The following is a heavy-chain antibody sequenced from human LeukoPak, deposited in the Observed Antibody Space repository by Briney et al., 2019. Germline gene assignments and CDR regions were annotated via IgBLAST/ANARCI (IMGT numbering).Heavy chain of an antibody. Sequence: GGSLRLSCAASGFTFSSYAMSWVRQAPGKALEWVSAISGSGGSTYYADSVKGRFTISRDNSKNTLYLQMNSLRAEDTAVYYCAKDLAHCTNGVCSFGFDYWGQGTLVTVSS. D-gene: IGHD2-8*01. CDR2: ISGSGGST. CDR3: AKDLAHCTNGVCSFGFDY. V-gene: IGHV3-23*01. J-gene: IGHJ4*02. CDR1: GFTFSSYA.